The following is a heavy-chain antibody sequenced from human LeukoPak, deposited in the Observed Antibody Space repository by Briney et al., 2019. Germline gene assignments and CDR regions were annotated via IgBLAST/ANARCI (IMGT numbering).Heavy chain of an antibody. Sequence: GGSLRLSCAAAGVTFHEYDFHWVRQTPGRGLESVSGITRNGGTLGYADSVKGRFTISRDNAKNSLYLHMNSLRPDDTALYYCALNVGVTVAGTLDYWGQGTLVTVSS. J-gene: IGHJ4*02. CDR2: ITRNGGTL. V-gene: IGHV3-9*01. CDR1: GVTFHEYD. CDR3: ALNVGVTVAGTLDY. D-gene: IGHD6-13*01.